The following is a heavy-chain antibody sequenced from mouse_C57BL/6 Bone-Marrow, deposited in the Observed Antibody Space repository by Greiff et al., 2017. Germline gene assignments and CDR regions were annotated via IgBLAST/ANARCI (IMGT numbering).Heavy chain of an antibody. CDR1: GFTFSDYG. V-gene: IGHV5-17*01. J-gene: IGHJ4*01. CDR3: ANYYGSGYYYAMDY. D-gene: IGHD1-1*01. Sequence: VQLKESGGGLVKPGGSLKLSCAASGFTFSDYGMHWVRQAPEKGLEWVAYISSGSSTIYYADTVKGGFTISRDNAKNTLFLQMTRLRSEDTAMYYCANYYGSGYYYAMDYWGQGTSVTVSS. CDR2: ISSGSSTI.